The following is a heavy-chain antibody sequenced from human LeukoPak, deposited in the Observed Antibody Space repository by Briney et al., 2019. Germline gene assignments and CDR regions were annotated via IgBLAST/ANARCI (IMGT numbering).Heavy chain of an antibody. D-gene: IGHD3-22*01. CDR3: ASSWLIDYYDSSANTPGLDAFDI. V-gene: IGHV1-8*01. CDR2: MNPNSGNT. Sequence: ASVKVSCKASGYTFTSYDINWVRQATGQGLEWMGWMNPNSGNTGYAQKFQGRATMTRNTSISTAYMELSSLRSEDTAVYYCASSWLIDYYDSSANTPGLDAFDIWGQGTMVTVSS. CDR1: GYTFTSYD. J-gene: IGHJ3*02.